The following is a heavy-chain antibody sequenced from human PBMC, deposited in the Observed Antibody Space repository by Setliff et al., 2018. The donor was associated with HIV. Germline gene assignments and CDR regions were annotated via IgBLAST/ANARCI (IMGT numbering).Heavy chain of an antibody. CDR1: GGSFSGSS. V-gene: IGHV4-34*01. J-gene: IGHJ2*01. CDR3: ARGLPDVRYGYDYGDWYFDL. CDR2: ISHSGTA. D-gene: IGHD4-17*01. Sequence: SETLSLTCAVYGGSFSGSSWSWIRQPPGRGLEWIGEISHSGTANYNPSLKSRVTLSLDTAKNRFSLNLKSVTDAETAVYFCARGLPDVRYGYDYGDWYFDLWGRGTLVTVSS.